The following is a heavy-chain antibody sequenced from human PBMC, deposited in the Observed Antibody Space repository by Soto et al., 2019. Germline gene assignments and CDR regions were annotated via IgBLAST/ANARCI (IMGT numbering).Heavy chain of an antibody. CDR1: GFTFSSYS. CDR3: ARSLGYSYGFYYGMDV. CDR2: ISSSSSYI. J-gene: IGHJ6*02. D-gene: IGHD5-18*01. Sequence: GGSLRLSCAASGFTFSSYSMNWVRQAPGKGLEWVSSISSSSSYIYYADSVKGRFTISRDNAKNSLYLQMNSLRAEDTAVYYCARSLGYSYGFYYGMDVWGQGTTVTVSS. V-gene: IGHV3-21*01.